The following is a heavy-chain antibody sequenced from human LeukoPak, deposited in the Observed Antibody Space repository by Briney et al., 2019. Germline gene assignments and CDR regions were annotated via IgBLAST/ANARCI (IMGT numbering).Heavy chain of an antibody. CDR2: ISDSGSSK. D-gene: IGHD2-2*01. CDR3: ARDFWDIVVVPAAPHYYFDS. J-gene: IGHJ4*02. Sequence: GGSLRLSCAASGFTFSSYPMHCVRQAPGRGREGVAVISDSGSSKFYADSVRGRFTISRDNSKNTLYPQMNSLRAEDTDVYYCARDFWDIVVVPAAPHYYFDSWGQGTLVIVSS. CDR1: GFTFSSYP. V-gene: IGHV3-30-3*01.